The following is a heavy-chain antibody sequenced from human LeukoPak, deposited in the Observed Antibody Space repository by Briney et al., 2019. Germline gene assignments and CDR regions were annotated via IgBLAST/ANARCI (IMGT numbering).Heavy chain of an antibody. Sequence: PGGSLRLSCAASGFTFSRYAMSWVRQAPGKGLEWVSAISVSGCSTDYADSVKGRFTISRDNSKNTLYLQMNSLRAEDTAVYYCAKAPHFYDSSGYYYFDYWGQGTLVTVSS. J-gene: IGHJ4*02. CDR2: ISVSGCST. V-gene: IGHV3-23*01. CDR1: GFTFSRYA. CDR3: AKAPHFYDSSGYYYFDY. D-gene: IGHD3-22*01.